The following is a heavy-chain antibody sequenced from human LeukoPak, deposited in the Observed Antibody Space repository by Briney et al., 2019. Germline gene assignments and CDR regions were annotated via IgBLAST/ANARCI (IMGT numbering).Heavy chain of an antibody. V-gene: IGHV4-61*03. CDR1: GASVRSGSYY. Sequence: SETLSLTCTVSGASVRSGSYYWSWIRQPPGTGLDWIGNIYYSGSTNYNPSLKSRVTISLDTSKNNLSLKVSSVTAADTAVYYCAREMVRRCSDTRCYSGWFDPWGQGTLVTVSS. J-gene: IGHJ5*02. CDR2: IYYSGST. CDR3: AREMVRRCSDTRCYSGWFDP. D-gene: IGHD2-2*01.